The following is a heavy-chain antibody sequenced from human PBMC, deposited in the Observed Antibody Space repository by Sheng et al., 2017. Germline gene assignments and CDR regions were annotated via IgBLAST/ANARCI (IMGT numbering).Heavy chain of an antibody. CDR1: GFTFSTYA. Sequence: EVQLVESGGGLVQPGGSLRLSCVASGFTFSTYAMHWVRQAPGRGLEYVSAIASHGGSTYYTDSVKGRLTISRDNSNGTLFLQMDNLRAADTGLYYCARGICSSTSCSFDYWGQGTLVTVSS. CDR2: IASHGGST. D-gene: IGHD2-2*01. V-gene: IGHV3-64*07. CDR3: ARGICSSTSCSFDY. J-gene: IGHJ4*02.